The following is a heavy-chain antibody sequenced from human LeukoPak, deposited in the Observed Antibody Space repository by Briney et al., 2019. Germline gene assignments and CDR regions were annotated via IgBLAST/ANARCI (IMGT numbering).Heavy chain of an antibody. V-gene: IGHV4-59*01. CDR2: IYQSGST. CDR3: VRDRELGY. D-gene: IGHD3-16*01. Sequence: KPSETLSLTCTVSGGSISNYYWSWIRQPPGKGLEWIGYIYQSGSTDYNPSLKSRVTISVDTSKNQFSLKLSSVTAADTAMYYCVRDRELGYWGQGILVTVSS. J-gene: IGHJ4*02. CDR1: GGSISNYY.